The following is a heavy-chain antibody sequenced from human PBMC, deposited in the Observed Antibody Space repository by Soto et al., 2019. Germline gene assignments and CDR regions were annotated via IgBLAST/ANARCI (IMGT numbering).Heavy chain of an antibody. D-gene: IGHD6-13*01. J-gene: IGHJ4*02. V-gene: IGHV4-31*03. CDR2: IYYSGST. Sequence: QVQLQESGPGLVKPSQTLSLTCTVSGGSISSGGYYWSWIRPQPGKGLEWIGYIYYSGSTYYNPSLKSRLTTSIDTSKSQFSLKLSSVTAADTAVYYCARSSWYHFDYWGQGTLVTVSS. CDR1: GGSISSGGYY. CDR3: ARSSWYHFDY.